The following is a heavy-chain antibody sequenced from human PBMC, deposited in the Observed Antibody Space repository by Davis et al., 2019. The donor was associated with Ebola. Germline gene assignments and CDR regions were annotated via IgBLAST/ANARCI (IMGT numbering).Heavy chain of an antibody. D-gene: IGHD6-13*01. CDR1: GFTFSDFY. J-gene: IGHJ4*02. CDR3: ARADGFSSSWYLFDY. V-gene: IGHV3-30-3*01. Sequence: GESLKISCAASGFTFSDFYMSWVRQAPGKGLEGVAAISFDESTQYYADSVKGRFTISRDNSENTLYLQMNSLRAEDTAVYYCARADGFSSSWYLFDYWGQGTLVTVSS. CDR2: ISFDESTQ.